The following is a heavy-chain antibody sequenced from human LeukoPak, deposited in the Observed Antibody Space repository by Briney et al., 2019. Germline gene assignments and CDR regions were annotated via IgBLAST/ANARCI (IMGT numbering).Heavy chain of an antibody. V-gene: IGHV3-9*03. CDR2: ISWNSGSI. CDR1: GFTFDDYA. CDR3: AKADGPLWFGELFDY. D-gene: IGHD3-10*01. J-gene: IGHJ4*02. Sequence: GGSLRLSCAASGFTFDDYAMHWVRQAPGKGLAWVSGISWNSGSIGYADSVKGRFTISRDNAKNSLYLQMNSLRAEDMALYYCAKADGPLWFGELFDYWGQGTLVTVSS.